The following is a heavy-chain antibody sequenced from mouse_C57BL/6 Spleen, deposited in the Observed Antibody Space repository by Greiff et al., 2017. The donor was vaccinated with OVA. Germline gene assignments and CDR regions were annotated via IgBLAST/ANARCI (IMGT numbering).Heavy chain of an antibody. J-gene: IGHJ1*03. Sequence: VQLVESGAELVRPGASVKLSCKASGYTFTDYYINWVKQRPGQGLEWIARIYPGSGNTYYNEKFKGKATLTAEKSSSTAYMQLSSLTSEDSAVYFCARRDSNYGDFDVWGTGTTVTVSS. CDR3: ARRDSNYGDFDV. CDR2: IYPGSGNT. D-gene: IGHD2-5*01. V-gene: IGHV1-76*01. CDR1: GYTFTDYY.